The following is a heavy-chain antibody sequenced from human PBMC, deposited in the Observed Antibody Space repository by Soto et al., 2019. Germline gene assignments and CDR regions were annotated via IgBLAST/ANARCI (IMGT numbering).Heavy chain of an antibody. CDR1: GGSISSYY. J-gene: IGHJ6*02. Sequence: QVQLQESGPGLVKPSETLSLTCTVSGGSISSYYWSWVRQPPGKGLEWIGYIYYSGSTNYNPSLKSRGTISVDTSKNQFSLKRSSVTAADTAVYYCARESRAYYYGMDVWGQGTTVTVSS. CDR2: IYYSGST. CDR3: ARESRAYYYGMDV. V-gene: IGHV4-59*01.